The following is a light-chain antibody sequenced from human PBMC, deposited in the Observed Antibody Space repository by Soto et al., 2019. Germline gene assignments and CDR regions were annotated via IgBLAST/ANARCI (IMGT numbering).Light chain of an antibody. CDR2: EVS. CDR1: SSDVGGYDY. V-gene: IGLV2-14*01. CDR3: SSYTGTSALIL. J-gene: IGLJ2*01. Sequence: QSVVTQPASVSGSPGQSITISCTETSSDVGGYDYVSWYQQYPGKAPRLIIYEVSNRPSGVSNRFSGSKSGNTASLTISGLRAEDEGDYFCSSYTGTSALILFGGGTQLTVL.